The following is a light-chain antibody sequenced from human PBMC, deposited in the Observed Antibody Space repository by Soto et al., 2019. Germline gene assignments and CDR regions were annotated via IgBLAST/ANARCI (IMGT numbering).Light chain of an antibody. Sequence: DIQMTQSPSSLSASVGDRVTITCRASQSISSYLNWYQQKPGKAPKLLIYAASSLQSGVPSRSSGSGSGTDFTLTISSLQPEDFATYYCQQSYSTPRGTFGQGTKVDIK. CDR1: QSISSY. CDR2: AAS. CDR3: QQSYSTPRGT. J-gene: IGKJ1*01. V-gene: IGKV1-39*01.